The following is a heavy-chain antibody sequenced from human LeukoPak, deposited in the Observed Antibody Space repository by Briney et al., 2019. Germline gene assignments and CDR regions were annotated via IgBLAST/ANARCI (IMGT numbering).Heavy chain of an antibody. Sequence: ASVKVSCKASGYTFTGYYMHWVRQAPGQGLEWMGWINPNSGGTNYAQKFQGRVTMTRDTSISTAYMELSRLRSDDTAVYYCAIPVETENTVVTPQGRWFDPWGQGTLVTVSS. D-gene: IGHD4-23*01. CDR1: GYTFTGYY. J-gene: IGHJ5*02. V-gene: IGHV1-2*02. CDR2: INPNSGGT. CDR3: AIPVETENTVVTPQGRWFDP.